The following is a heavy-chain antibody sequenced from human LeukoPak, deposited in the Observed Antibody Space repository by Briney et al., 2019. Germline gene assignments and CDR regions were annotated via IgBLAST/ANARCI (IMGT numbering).Heavy chain of an antibody. Sequence: SETLSLTGTGSGGSISTYYWNWIRQPPGKGREWIGNIYHSGSTNYNPSLQSRATITIYTSKTHFSLNLNSVTAADTAVYCCARLPNWASWYGFDPWGQGTLVTVSS. J-gene: IGHJ5*02. D-gene: IGHD7-27*01. CDR2: IYHSGST. CDR3: ARLPNWASWYGFDP. CDR1: GGSISTYY. V-gene: IGHV4-59*01.